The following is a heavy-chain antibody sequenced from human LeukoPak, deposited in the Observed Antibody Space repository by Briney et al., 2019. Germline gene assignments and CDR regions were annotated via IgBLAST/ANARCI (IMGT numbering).Heavy chain of an antibody. Sequence: PGRSLRLSCAASGFTFSSYATSWVRQAPGKGLEWVSAISGSGGSTYYADSVKGRFTISRDNSKNTLYLQMNSLRAEDTAVYYCAKGSVTTSQGWFDPWGQGTLVTVSS. D-gene: IGHD4-17*01. CDR2: ISGSGGST. J-gene: IGHJ5*02. CDR3: AKGSVTTSQGWFDP. V-gene: IGHV3-23*01. CDR1: GFTFSSYA.